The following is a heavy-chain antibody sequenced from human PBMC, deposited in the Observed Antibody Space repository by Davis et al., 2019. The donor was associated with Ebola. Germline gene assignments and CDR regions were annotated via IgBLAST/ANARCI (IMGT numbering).Heavy chain of an antibody. V-gene: IGHV3-30*04. CDR3: ARASSMDV. Sequence: GGSLRLSCAVSGFTFSSYAMHWVRQAPGKGLEWVAVISYDGSNKYYADSVKGRFTISRDNSKNTLYLQMNSLRAEDTAVYYCARASSMDVWGQGTTVTVSS. CDR1: GFTFSSYA. CDR2: ISYDGSNK. J-gene: IGHJ6*02.